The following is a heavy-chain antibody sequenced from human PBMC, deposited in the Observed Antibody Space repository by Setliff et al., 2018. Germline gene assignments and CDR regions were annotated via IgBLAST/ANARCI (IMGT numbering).Heavy chain of an antibody. CDR1: GGSVNSGYDN. CDR3: ARMSGFQYIDV. CDR2: IHTSWST. V-gene: IGHV4-61*09. J-gene: IGHJ6*03. D-gene: IGHD3-3*01. Sequence: SETLSLTCTVSGGSVNSGYDNWNWLRQPAGKELEWIGQIHTSWSTNYNPSLKSRVTISLDTSKNQFSLSLTSVTAEDTAVYYCARMSGFQYIDVWDKGTTVTVSS.